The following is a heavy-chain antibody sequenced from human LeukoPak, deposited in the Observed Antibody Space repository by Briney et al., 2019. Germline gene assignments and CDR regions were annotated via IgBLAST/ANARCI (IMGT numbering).Heavy chain of an antibody. CDR3: TRHQYDAFEI. V-gene: IGHV3-53*01. J-gene: IGHJ3*02. CDR1: GITVSSYY. D-gene: IGHD4-11*01. Sequence: GGSLRLPCAASGITVSSYYMSWVRQAPGKGLEWVSVIYGGGGTYYADSAKGRFAISRDNSKNTLYLQISSLRAEDTAIYYCTRHQYDAFEIWGQGTMVTVSS. CDR2: IYGGGGT.